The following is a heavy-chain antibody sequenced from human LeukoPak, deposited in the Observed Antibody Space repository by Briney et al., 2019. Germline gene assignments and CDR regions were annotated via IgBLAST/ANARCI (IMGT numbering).Heavy chain of an antibody. J-gene: IGHJ6*02. Sequence: GRSLRLSCAASGFTFSSYAMHWVRQAPGKGLEWVAVISYDGSNKYYADSVKGRFTISRDNSKNTLYLQMNSLRAEDTAIYYCAKQSGQALAYHMDVWGQGTTVTVSS. V-gene: IGHV3-30-3*02. CDR1: GFTFSSYA. D-gene: IGHD3-3*02. CDR2: ISYDGSNK. CDR3: AKQSGQALAYHMDV.